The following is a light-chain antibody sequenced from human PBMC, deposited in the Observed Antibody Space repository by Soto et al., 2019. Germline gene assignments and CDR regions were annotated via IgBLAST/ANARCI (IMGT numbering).Light chain of an antibody. CDR1: QSINFY. J-gene: IGKJ1*01. CDR3: QQSSDYPWT. Sequence: DIQMTQSPSTLSASVGDRVTITCRASQSINFYLAWYQQKPGQAPKLLIYEVSNLESGVPSTFSGSGSETQFTLTISTLQPDDFATYYCQQSSDYPWTFGQETKVDIK. CDR2: EVS. V-gene: IGKV1-5*03.